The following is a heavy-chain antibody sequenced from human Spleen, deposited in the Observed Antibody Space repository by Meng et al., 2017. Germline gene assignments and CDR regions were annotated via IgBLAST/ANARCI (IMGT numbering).Heavy chain of an antibody. CDR2: IKQDGSEK. Sequence: GESLKISCAASGFTFSNFWMNWVRQAPGKGLEWVANIKQDGSEKYYVDSVEGRFTISRDNAKNSLYLQMNSLRAEDTAVYYCARDRFVYCTGGSCYSIDNWGQGTLVTVSS. CDR3: ARDRFVYCTGGSCYSIDN. D-gene: IGHD2-15*01. CDR1: GFTFSNFW. V-gene: IGHV3-7*01. J-gene: IGHJ4*02.